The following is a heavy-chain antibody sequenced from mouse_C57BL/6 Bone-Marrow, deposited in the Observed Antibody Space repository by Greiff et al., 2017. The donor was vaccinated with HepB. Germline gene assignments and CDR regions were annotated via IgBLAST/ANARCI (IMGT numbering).Heavy chain of an antibody. D-gene: IGHD2-1*01. CDR3: ARYGRNLAWFAY. V-gene: IGHV7-3*01. J-gene: IGHJ3*01. Sequence: DVKLQESGGGLVQPGGSLSLSCAASGFTFTDYYMSWVRQPPGKALEWLGFIRNKANGYTTEYSASVKGRFTISRDNSKSILYLQMNALRAEDSATYYCARYGRNLAWFAYWGQGTLVTVSA. CDR2: IRNKANGYTT. CDR1: GFTFTDYY.